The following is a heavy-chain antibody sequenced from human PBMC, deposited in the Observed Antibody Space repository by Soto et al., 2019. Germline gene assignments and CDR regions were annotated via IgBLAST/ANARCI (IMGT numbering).Heavy chain of an antibody. D-gene: IGHD3-3*01. CDR1: GFTFSDYA. CDR3: ANGRFLEWLLPDNWFDP. V-gene: IGHV3-23*01. CDR2: ISGGGAST. Sequence: GGSLRLSCAASGFTFSDYAMNWVRQAPGKGLEWVSAISGGGASTYYADSVKGRFTISRDNSKNTLYLQMNSLRAEDTAVYYCANGRFLEWLLPDNWFDPWGQGTLVTVS. J-gene: IGHJ5*02.